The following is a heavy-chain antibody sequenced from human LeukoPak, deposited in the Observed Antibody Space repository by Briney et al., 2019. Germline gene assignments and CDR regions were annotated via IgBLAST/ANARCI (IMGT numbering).Heavy chain of an antibody. CDR1: GFTFSSYG. D-gene: IGHD2-2*01. CDR3: AKDHAGFVVVPAAVLDF. J-gene: IGHJ4*02. Sequence: PGGSLRLSCAASGFTFSSYGMHWVRQAPGKGLGWLAFIQYDGSNKFYADSLRGRFTVSRANSKNTLYLQMNSLRPDDTAVYYCAKDHAGFVVVPAAVLDFWGQGALVTVSS. CDR2: IQYDGSNK. V-gene: IGHV3-30*02.